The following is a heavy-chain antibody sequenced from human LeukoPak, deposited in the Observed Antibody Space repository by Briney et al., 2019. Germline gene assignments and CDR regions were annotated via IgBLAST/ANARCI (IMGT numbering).Heavy chain of an antibody. CDR1: GLTFSSYW. CDR3: AREGITIFGGMDV. CDR2: INSDGSST. J-gene: IGHJ6*04. Sequence: GGSLRLSCAASGLTFSSYWMHWVRQAPGKGLVWVSRINSDGSSTSYADSVKGRFTISRDNAKNTLYLQMNSLRAEDTAVYYCAREGITIFGGMDVWGKGTTVPVSS. V-gene: IGHV3-74*01. D-gene: IGHD3-3*01.